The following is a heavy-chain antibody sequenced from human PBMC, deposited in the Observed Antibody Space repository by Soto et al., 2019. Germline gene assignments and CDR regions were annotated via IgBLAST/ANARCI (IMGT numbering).Heavy chain of an antibody. CDR3: AKDTFFIATAGTDY. D-gene: IGHD6-13*01. V-gene: IGHV3-23*01. CDR2: ISGSGGST. J-gene: IGHJ4*02. Sequence: QAPGKGLEWVSAISGSGGSTYYADSVKSRFTISRDNSKNTLSLQMNSLRAEDTAVDCGAKDTFFIATAGTDYCTQLTLFPVSS.